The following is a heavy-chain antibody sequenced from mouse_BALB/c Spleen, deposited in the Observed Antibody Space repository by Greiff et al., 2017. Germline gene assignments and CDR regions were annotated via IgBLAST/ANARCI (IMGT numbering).Heavy chain of an antibody. V-gene: IGHV2-6-7*01. D-gene: IGHD2-3*01. CDR3: ASYDGYLVGFAY. CDR2: IWGDGST. CDR1: GFSLTGYG. Sequence: QVQLQQSGPGLVAPSQSLSITCTVSGFSLTGYGVNWVRPPPGKGLEWLGMIWGDGSTDYNSALKSRLSISKDNSKSQVFLKMNSLQTDDTARYYCASYDGYLVGFAYWGQGTLVTVSA. J-gene: IGHJ3*01.